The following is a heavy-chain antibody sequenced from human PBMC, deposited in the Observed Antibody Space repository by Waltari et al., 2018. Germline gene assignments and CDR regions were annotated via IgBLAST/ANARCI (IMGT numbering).Heavy chain of an antibody. CDR3: ARLPDISGWPFDY. CDR1: TGSINSDY. D-gene: IGHD6-25*01. Sequence: QVQLQESGPGLLKPSETLSLTCPVPTGSINSDYWTWIRQPPGKGLEGIGYIAYNGRTEYNPSLKSRVTLSIDTSKKHFSLNLNSVTAADTAVYYGARLPDISGWPFDYWGQGTLVTVSS. CDR2: IAYNGRT. V-gene: IGHV4-59*08. J-gene: IGHJ4*02.